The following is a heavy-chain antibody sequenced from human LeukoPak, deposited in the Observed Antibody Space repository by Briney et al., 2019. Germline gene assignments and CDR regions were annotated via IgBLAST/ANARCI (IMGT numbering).Heavy chain of an antibody. CDR1: GFPFNAYW. D-gene: IGHD6-13*01. Sequence: GGSLRLSCAASGFPFNAYWMTWVRQAPGKGLEWVANIRQDGDTKYYVDSVKGRFTISRDNAMNSLYLQMNSLRAEDTAIYYCARSLPYGTTWCGRSDFWGQGTLVTVSS. CDR2: IRQDGDTK. CDR3: ARSLPYGTTWCGRSDF. V-gene: IGHV3-7*03. J-gene: IGHJ4*02.